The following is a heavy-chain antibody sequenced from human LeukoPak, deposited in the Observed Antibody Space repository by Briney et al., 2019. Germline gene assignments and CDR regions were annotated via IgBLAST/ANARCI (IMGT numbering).Heavy chain of an antibody. Sequence: SETLSLTCTVSGGSISSYYWSWLRQPPGKGLEWLGYIYYSGSTNYNPSLKSRVTISVDTSNNQFSLKPSSGTSAATAVYYCARERSGSYIYWGQGTLVTASS. J-gene: IGHJ4*02. CDR2: IYYSGST. CDR1: GGSISSYY. D-gene: IGHD1-26*01. CDR3: ARERSGSYIY. V-gene: IGHV4-59*01.